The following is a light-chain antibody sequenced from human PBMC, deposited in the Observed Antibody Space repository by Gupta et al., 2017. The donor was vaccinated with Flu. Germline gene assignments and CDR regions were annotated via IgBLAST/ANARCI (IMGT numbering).Light chain of an antibody. CDR2: HDT. J-gene: IGLJ3*02. Sequence: SYELTQPRSVSVSPGQTASITCSGDKLGDKYACWYQLKPGQSPVLVIYHDTKRPSGIPERFSGSNSGNTATLTISGTQAMDEADYYCQACDSSTAWVFGGGTKLTVL. CDR3: QACDSSTAWV. V-gene: IGLV3-1*01. CDR1: KLGDKY.